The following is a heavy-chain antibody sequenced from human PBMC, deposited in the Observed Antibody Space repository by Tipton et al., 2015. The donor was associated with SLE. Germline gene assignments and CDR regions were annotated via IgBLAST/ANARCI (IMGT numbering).Heavy chain of an antibody. D-gene: IGHD7-27*01. CDR3: ARVNSDWGRVLGY. Sequence: QLVQSGGGLVKPGGSLRLSCAASGFTFSSYSMNWVRQAPGKGLEWVSSISSSSSYIYYADSVKGRFTISRDNAKNSLYLQMNSLRAEDTAVYYCARVNSDWGRVLGYWGQGTLVTVSS. J-gene: IGHJ4*02. CDR2: ISSSSSYI. CDR1: GFTFSSYS. V-gene: IGHV3-21*01.